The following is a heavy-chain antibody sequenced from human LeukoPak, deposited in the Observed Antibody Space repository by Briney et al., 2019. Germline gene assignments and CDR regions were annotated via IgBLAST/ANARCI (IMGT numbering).Heavy chain of an antibody. CDR2: LYSGGNT. J-gene: IGHJ3*02. CDR1: GFTVSSNY. V-gene: IGHV3-53*01. Sequence: PGGSLRLSCAASGFTVSSNYMSWVRQAPGKGLEWVSLLYSGGNTYYADSVKGRFTISRDNSRNTLYLQLDSLRAEDTAIYYCAGVMRGAFDIWGQGTLVTVSS. CDR3: AGVMRGAFDI.